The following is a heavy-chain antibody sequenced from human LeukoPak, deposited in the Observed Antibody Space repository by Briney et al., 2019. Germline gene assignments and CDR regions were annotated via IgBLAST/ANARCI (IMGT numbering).Heavy chain of an antibody. CDR1: GGSLSGYY. J-gene: IGHJ4*02. D-gene: IGHD3-10*01. V-gene: IGHV4-34*01. CDR3: ARLDYGSGTYVDY. Sequence: SETLSLTCAVYGGSLSGYYWSWIRQPPGKGLEWIGEINHSGSTDYNPSLKSRVTISMDTSKNQFSLKLSSVTAADTAVYYCARLDYGSGTYVDYWGQGTLVTVSS. CDR2: INHSGST.